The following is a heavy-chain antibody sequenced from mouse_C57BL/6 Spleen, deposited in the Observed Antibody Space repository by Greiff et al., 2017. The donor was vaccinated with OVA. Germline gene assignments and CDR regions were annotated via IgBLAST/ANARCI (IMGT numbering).Heavy chain of an antibody. J-gene: IGHJ3*01. CDR1: GYSFTSYY. CDR3: ARDGNYPFAY. Sequence: VQVVESGPELVKPGASVKISCKASGYSFTSYYIHWVKQRPGQGLEWIGWIYPGSGNTKYNEKFKGKATLTADTSSSTAYMQLSSLTSEDSAVYYCARDGNYPFAYWGQGTLVTVSA. CDR2: IYPGSGNT. V-gene: IGHV1-66*01. D-gene: IGHD2-1*01.